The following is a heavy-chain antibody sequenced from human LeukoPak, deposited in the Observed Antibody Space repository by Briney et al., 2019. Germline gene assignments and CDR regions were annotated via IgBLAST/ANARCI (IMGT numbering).Heavy chain of an antibody. J-gene: IGHJ1*01. D-gene: IGHD3-10*01. Sequence: PSETLSLTCAVSGGSISSGGYSWSWIRQPPGKGLEWIGYIYRGGSTYYNPSLKSRVTISVDRSKNQFSLRLTSVTAADTAVYYCASLARYGSGSYNVAEHFQFWGQGTLVTVPS. V-gene: IGHV4-30-2*01. CDR3: ASLARYGSGSYNVAEHFQF. CDR2: IYRGGST. CDR1: GGSISSGGYS.